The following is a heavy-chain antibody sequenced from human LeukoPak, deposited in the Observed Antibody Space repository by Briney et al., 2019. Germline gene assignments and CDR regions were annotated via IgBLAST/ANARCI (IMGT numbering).Heavy chain of an antibody. CDR1: GFTFSSYA. J-gene: IGHJ4*02. D-gene: IGHD5-18*01. CDR3: VKGFQWIRERFDY. V-gene: IGHV3-64D*09. CDR2: ISYNGDST. Sequence: GGSLRLSCSASGFTFSSYAMYWVRQAPGKGLEYVSAISYNGDSTYYADSVKGRSTISRDNSKNTLYLQMSSLRAEDTAVYYCVKGFQWIRERFDYWGQGTLVTVSS.